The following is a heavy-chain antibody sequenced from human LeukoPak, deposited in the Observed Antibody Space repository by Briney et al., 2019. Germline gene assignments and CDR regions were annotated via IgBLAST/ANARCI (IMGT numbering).Heavy chain of an antibody. J-gene: IGHJ4*02. CDR1: GFTFSSYA. D-gene: IGHD6-19*01. CDR2: IISNGGST. CDR3: ARAHSSGWYGGFDY. V-gene: IGHV3-64*01. Sequence: GGSLRLSCAASGFTFSSYAMHWVRQPPGKGLEYVSAIISNGGSTYYANSVKGRSTISRDNSKNTLYLQMGSLRAEDMAVDYCARAHSSGWYGGFDYWGQGTLVTVSS.